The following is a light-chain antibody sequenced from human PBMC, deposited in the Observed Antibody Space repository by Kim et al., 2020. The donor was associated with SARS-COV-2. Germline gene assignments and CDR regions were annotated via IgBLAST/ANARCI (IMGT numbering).Light chain of an antibody. CDR2: GAS. CDR3: QQYGSSP. CDR1: QSVSSSY. Sequence: EIVLPQSPGTLSLSPGERATLSCRASQSVSSSYLAWYQQKPGQAPRLLIYGASSRATGIPDRFSGSGSGTDFTLTISRLEPEDFAVYYCQQYGSSPFGPGTKVDIK. V-gene: IGKV3-20*01. J-gene: IGKJ3*01.